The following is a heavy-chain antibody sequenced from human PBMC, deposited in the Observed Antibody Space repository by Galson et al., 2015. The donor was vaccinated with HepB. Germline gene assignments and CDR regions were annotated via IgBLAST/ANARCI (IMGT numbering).Heavy chain of an antibody. CDR1: GYSFTSYW. D-gene: IGHD5-24*01. Sequence: QSGAEVKKPGESLKISCKGSGYSFTSYWIGWVRQMPGKGLEWMGIIYPGDSDTRYSPSFQGQVTISADKSISTAYLQWSSLKASDTAMYYCARLKRYRDGYNFERYYFDYWGQGTLVTVSS. J-gene: IGHJ4*02. V-gene: IGHV5-51*01. CDR3: ARLKRYRDGYNFERYYFDY. CDR2: IYPGDSDT.